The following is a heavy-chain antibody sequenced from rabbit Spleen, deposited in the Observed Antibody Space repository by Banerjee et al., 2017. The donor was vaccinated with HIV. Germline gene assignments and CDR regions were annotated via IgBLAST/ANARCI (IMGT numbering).Heavy chain of an antibody. V-gene: IGHV1S45*01. CDR1: GIDFSSSYY. J-gene: IGHJ3*01. D-gene: IGHD8-1*01. CDR2: IYADAGST. CDR3: ARDGAGGSYFAL. Sequence: QEQLVESGGGLVKPGGTLTLTCKASGIDFSSSYYMCWVRQAPGKGLEWIACIYADAGSTYYASWAKGRFTISKTSSTTVDLKMTSLTAADTATYFCARDGAGGSYFALWGQGTLVTVS.